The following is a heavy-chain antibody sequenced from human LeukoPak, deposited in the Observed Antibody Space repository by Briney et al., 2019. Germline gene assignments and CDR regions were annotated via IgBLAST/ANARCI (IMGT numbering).Heavy chain of an antibody. CDR1: GYTFTGYY. CDR2: INPNSGGT. D-gene: IGHD4-17*01. CDR3: ARDSPPTTWFDP. V-gene: IGHV1-2*02. Sequence: GASVKVSCKASGYTFTGYYVHWVRQAPGQGLEWMGWINPNSGGTNYAQKFQGRVTMTRDTSISTAYMELSRLRSDDTAVYYCARDSPPTTWFDPWGQGTLVTVSS. J-gene: IGHJ5*02.